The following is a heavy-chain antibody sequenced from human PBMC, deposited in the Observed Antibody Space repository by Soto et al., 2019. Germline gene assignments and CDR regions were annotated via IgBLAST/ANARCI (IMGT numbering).Heavy chain of an antibody. D-gene: IGHD2-2*01. Sequence: GGSLRLSCAASGFTFSSYAMHWVRQAPGKGLEYVSAISSNGGSTYYANSVKGRFTISRDNSKNTLYLQMNSLRAEDTAVYYCARGGNIVVVPAAMLGYYYYMDVWGKGTTVTVSS. J-gene: IGHJ6*03. CDR2: ISSNGGST. CDR3: ARGGNIVVVPAAMLGYYYYMDV. CDR1: GFTFSSYA. V-gene: IGHV3-64*01.